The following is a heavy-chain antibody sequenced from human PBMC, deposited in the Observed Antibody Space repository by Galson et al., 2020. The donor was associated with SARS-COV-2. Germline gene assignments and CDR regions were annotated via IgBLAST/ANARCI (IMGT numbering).Heavy chain of an antibody. V-gene: IGHV3-9*01. CDR1: GFTFDDYA. Sequence: SLKISCVASGFTFDDYAMHWVRQAPGKGLEWVSGITWNSDIIDYSDSVKGRFTISRDNAKNSLYLQMNRLRPEDTALYYCVKGPRVEFWSDYYSDMDVWGQGTAGTVSS. D-gene: IGHD3-3*01. CDR3: VKGPRVEFWSDYYSDMDV. J-gene: IGHJ6*02. CDR2: ITWNSDII.